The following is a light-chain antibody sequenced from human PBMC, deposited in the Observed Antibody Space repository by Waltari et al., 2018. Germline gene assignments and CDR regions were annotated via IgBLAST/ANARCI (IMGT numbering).Light chain of an antibody. Sequence: QSVFTQPPSVSAAPGQDVTISCSGSSSNIGNNFVSWYQQFPGTAPRLLIYDNKRPAGIPDRFSGSTSDTSATLGITGLQTGDEADYYCGTWDSSLRAAVFGGGTKVTVL. CDR2: DN. J-gene: IGLJ2*01. CDR3: GTWDSSLRAAV. V-gene: IGLV1-51*01. CDR1: SSNIGNNF.